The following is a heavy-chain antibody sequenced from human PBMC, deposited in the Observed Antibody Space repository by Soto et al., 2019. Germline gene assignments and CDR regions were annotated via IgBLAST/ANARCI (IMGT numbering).Heavy chain of an antibody. Sequence: QVQLVQSGAEVRKPGASVQVSCKASGYTFTTYGISWVRQAPGQRLEWMGWISGYNGHTKYAQKFQDRVTITTDTSTSTVYMDLRSLRSDDTAVYYCAREGEMPYYYYGLDVWGQGTTVTVSS. V-gene: IGHV1-18*01. J-gene: IGHJ6*02. CDR3: AREGEMPYYYYGLDV. D-gene: IGHD3-16*01. CDR1: GYTFTTYG. CDR2: ISGYNGHT.